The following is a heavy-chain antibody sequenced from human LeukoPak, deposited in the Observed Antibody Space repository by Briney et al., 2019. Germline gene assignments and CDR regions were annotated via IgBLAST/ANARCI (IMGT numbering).Heavy chain of an antibody. J-gene: IGHJ4*02. CDR3: AGDIAAAGSEFDY. Sequence: SETLSLTCTVSGYSISSGYYWGWIRQPPGKGLEWIGSIYYSGSTYYNPSLKSRVTISVDTSKNQFSLKLSSVTAADTAVYYCAGDIAAAGSEFDYWGQGTLVTVSS. D-gene: IGHD6-13*01. CDR1: GYSISSGYY. V-gene: IGHV4-38-2*02. CDR2: IYYSGST.